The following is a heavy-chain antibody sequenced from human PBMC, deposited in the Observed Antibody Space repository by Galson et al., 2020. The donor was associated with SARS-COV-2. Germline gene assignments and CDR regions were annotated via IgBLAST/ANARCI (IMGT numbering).Heavy chain of an antibody. J-gene: IGHJ6*03. CDR1: GGSISSGSFY. Sequence: SQTLSLTCAVSGGSISSGSFYWTWLRQRPGKGLEWLGFVSDSGSTAYNPSLKSRIGISIDTSQNLFSLNLASVTAADTGVYFCVRAIGYYYYYMDVWGKGTAVAVSS. CDR2: VSDSGST. V-gene: IGHV4-31*11. CDR3: VRAIGYYYYYMDV.